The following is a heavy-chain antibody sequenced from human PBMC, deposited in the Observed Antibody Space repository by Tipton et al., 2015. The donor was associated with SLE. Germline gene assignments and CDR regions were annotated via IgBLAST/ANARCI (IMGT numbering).Heavy chain of an antibody. CDR2: VPYSGTT. CDR1: GASIDSGDYY. CDR3: ARAQWDDYLWGSYAFDI. D-gene: IGHD3-16*01. Sequence: GLVKPSQTLSLTCTVSGASIDSGDYYWTWIRQHPEKGLEWIGYVPYSGTTYYNPSLKSRLSISIDTSKNQFSLRLTSVTAADTAMYYCARAQWDDYLWGSYAFDIWGRGTQVTVSS. V-gene: IGHV4-31*03. J-gene: IGHJ4*03.